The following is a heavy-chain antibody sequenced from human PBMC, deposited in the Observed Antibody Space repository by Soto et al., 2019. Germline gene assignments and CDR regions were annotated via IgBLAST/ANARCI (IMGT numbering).Heavy chain of an antibody. V-gene: IGHV1-2*02. Sequence: ASVKVSCKASGYTFTGYYMHGGRQAPGQGLEWMGWINPNSGGTNYAQKFQGRVTMTRDTSISTAYMELSRLRSDDTAVYYCASIYSSSSMEVDYWGQGTLVTVSS. J-gene: IGHJ4*02. CDR3: ASIYSSSSMEVDY. CDR2: INPNSGGT. CDR1: GYTFTGYY. D-gene: IGHD6-6*01.